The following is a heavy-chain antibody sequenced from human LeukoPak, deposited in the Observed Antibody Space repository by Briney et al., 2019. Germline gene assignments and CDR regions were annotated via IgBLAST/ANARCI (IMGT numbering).Heavy chain of an antibody. CDR1: GGSFSGYY. D-gene: IGHD2-21*02. V-gene: IGHV4-34*01. Sequence: SETLSLTCAVYGGSFSGYYWSWIRQPPGKGLEWIGEINRSGSTNYNPSLKSRVTISVDTSKNQFSLKLSSVTAADTAVYYCARGLPYCGGDCYSGAWFDPWGQGTLVTVSS. J-gene: IGHJ5*02. CDR2: INRSGST. CDR3: ARGLPYCGGDCYSGAWFDP.